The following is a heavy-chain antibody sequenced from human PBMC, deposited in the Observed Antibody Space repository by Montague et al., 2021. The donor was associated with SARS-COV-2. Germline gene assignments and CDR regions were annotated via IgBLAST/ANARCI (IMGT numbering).Heavy chain of an antibody. Sequence: SLRLSRAASVFTFSRYWMSWVRQAPGKGLEWVANLDQHGSEQYYLDSGXVLFTISRDNARNSLYLQLNSLRVDDTAVYYCAISTTAATGAVGYWGQGTLVIVSS. V-gene: IGHV3-7*01. CDR1: VFTFSRYW. CDR3: AISTTAATGAVGY. D-gene: IGHD2-2*01. J-gene: IGHJ4*02. CDR2: LDQHGSEQ.